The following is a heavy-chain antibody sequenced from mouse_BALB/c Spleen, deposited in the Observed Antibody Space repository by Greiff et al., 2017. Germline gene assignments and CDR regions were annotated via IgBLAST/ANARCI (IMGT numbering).Heavy chain of an antibody. CDR1: GFTFSSYA. D-gene: IGHD2-4*01. CDR2: ISSGGST. CDR3: ARGLSYDYDGMDY. J-gene: IGHJ4*01. V-gene: IGHV5-6-5*01. Sequence: EVQVVESGGGLVKPGGSLKLSCAASGFTFSSYAMSWVRQTPEKRLEWVASISSGGSTYYPDSVKGRFTISRDNARNILYLQMSSLRSEDTAMYYCARGLSYDYDGMDYWGQGTSVTVSS.